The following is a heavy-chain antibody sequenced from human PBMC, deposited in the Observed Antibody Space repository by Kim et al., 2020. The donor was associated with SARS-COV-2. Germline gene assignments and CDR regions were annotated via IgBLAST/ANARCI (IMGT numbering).Heavy chain of an antibody. CDR2: ISYDGSNK. D-gene: IGHD3-22*01. CDR1: GFTFSSYA. J-gene: IGHJ4*02. V-gene: IGHV3-30-3*01. CDR3: ARGYDSSGYGLDY. Sequence: GGSLRLSCAASGFTFSSYAMHWVRQAPGKGLEWVAVISYDGSNKYYADSVKGRFTISRDNSKNTLYLQMNSLRAEDTAVYYCARGYDSSGYGLDYWGQGTLVTVSS.